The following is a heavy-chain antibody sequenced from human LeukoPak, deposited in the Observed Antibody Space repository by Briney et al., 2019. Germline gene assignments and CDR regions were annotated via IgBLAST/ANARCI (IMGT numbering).Heavy chain of an antibody. V-gene: IGHV4-61*05. J-gene: IGHJ4*02. CDR3: ARAPTAYCLSTTCQPYFDY. D-gene: IGHD2-2*01. CDR1: GGSISSISYY. CDR2: IYTGGST. Sequence: SETLSLTCPVSGGSISSISYYWAWIRQPPGEGLEWIGRIYTGGSTNYNPSLKSRVTMSIETPKNQFSLKLSSVTAADTAVYYCARAPTAYCLSTTCQPYFDYWGQGTLVTVSS.